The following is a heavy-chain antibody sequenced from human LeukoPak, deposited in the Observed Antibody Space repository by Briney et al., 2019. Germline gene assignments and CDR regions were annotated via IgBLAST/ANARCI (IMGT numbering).Heavy chain of an antibody. Sequence: GGSLRLSCEASGFTFGNYAMNWVRQAPGKGLEWVSTISGTGSSTYYADSAKGRFTISRDNSKDTLFLQLNSLKASDTAMYYCARQEYCSGGSCYTWFDPWGQGTLVIVSS. J-gene: IGHJ5*02. CDR3: ARQEYCSGGSCYTWFDP. D-gene: IGHD2-15*01. CDR2: ISGTGSST. V-gene: IGHV3-23*01. CDR1: GFTFGNYA.